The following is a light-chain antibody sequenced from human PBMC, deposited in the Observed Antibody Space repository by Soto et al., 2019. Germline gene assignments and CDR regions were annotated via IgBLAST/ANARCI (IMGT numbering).Light chain of an antibody. CDR3: QQFGGSPPYT. CDR2: GTS. J-gene: IGKJ2*01. Sequence: EIVLTQSPGTLSLSPGERATLSCRASQSVSSSYLAWCQQKPGQAPRLLIHGTSSRATGIPDRFSGSGSGTDFTLIISRLEPEDFAVYYCQQFGGSPPYTFGQGTKLDIK. CDR1: QSVSSSY. V-gene: IGKV3-20*01.